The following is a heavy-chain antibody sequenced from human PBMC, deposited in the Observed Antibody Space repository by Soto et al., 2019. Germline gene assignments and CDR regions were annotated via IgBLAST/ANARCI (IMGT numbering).Heavy chain of an antibody. Sequence: QLQLQESGPGLVKPSETLSLTCTVSGGSISSSSYYWGWIRQPPGKGLEWIGSSYYSGSTYYNPSLKSRVTISVDTSKNQFSLKLSSVTAADTAVYYCARVGATIVSDAFDIWGQGTMVTVSS. CDR2: SYYSGST. J-gene: IGHJ3*02. CDR1: GGSISSSSYY. D-gene: IGHD5-12*01. CDR3: ARVGATIVSDAFDI. V-gene: IGHV4-39*01.